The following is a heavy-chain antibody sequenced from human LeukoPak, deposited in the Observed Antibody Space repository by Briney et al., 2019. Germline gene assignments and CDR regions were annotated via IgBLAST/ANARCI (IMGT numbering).Heavy chain of an antibody. Sequence: SETLSLTCTVSGGSISSYYWSWIRQPPGKGLEWIGYIYYSGSTNYNPSLKSRVTISVDTSKNQFSLKLSSVTAANTAVYYCARHGSSWLEYYYYGMDVWGQGTTVTVSS. CDR1: GGSISSYY. CDR2: IYYSGST. CDR3: ARHGSSWLEYYYYGMDV. D-gene: IGHD6-13*01. V-gene: IGHV4-59*08. J-gene: IGHJ6*02.